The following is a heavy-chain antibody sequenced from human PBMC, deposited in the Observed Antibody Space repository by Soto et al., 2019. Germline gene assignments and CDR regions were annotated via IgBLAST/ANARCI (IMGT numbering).Heavy chain of an antibody. V-gene: IGHV1-8*01. CDR3: ARGQVWELDY. CDR1: GYTFTSYY. Sequence: QVQLVQSGAEVKKPGASVKVSCKASGYTFTSYYINWVRQAPGQGLEWMGWMSFNSGKTGYAQKFQGRVTMARNTSKTTAYMDLSSLRSEDTAVYYCARGQVWELDYWGQGTPVTVSS. J-gene: IGHJ4*02. CDR2: MSFNSGKT. D-gene: IGHD1-26*01.